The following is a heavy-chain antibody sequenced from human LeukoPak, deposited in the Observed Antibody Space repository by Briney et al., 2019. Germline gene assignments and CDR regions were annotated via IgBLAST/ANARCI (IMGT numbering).Heavy chain of an antibody. Sequence: RGGSLRLSCAASQFPFSSFEMNWVRQAPGKGLEWVAYIDSIATTMYYADSVKGRFTISRDNAKNSLYLQMNSLRAEDTAVYYCARAIGGRIAAAGNFDYWGQGTLVTVSS. V-gene: IGHV3-48*03. D-gene: IGHD6-13*01. CDR1: QFPFSSFE. CDR3: ARAIGGRIAAAGNFDY. J-gene: IGHJ4*02. CDR2: IDSIATTM.